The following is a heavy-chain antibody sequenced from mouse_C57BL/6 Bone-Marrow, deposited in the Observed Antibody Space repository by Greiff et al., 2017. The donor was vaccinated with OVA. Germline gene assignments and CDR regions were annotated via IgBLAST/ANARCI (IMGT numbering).Heavy chain of an antibody. V-gene: IGHV1-50*01. CDR3: AREDFYWYFDV. CDR2: IDPSDSYT. J-gene: IGHJ1*03. Sequence: QVQLKQPGAELVKPGASVKLSCKASGYTFTSYWMQWVKQRPGQGLEWIGVIDPSDSYTNYNQKFKGKATLTVDTSSSTAYMQLSSLTSEDSACYYCAREDFYWYFDVWGTGTTVTVSS. CDR1: GYTFTSYW.